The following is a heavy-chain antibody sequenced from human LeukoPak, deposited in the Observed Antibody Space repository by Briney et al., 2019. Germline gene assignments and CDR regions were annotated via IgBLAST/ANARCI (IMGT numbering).Heavy chain of an antibody. CDR2: IVPIFGTA. J-gene: IGHJ4*02. Sequence: SVKVSCKASRGTFSSYAISWVRQAPGQGLEWMGGIVPIFGTANYAQKFQGRVTITTDESTSTAYMELSSLRSEDTAVYYCARGKYCSGGSCYGPKWNYFDYWGQGTLVTVSS. CDR3: ARGKYCSGGSCYGPKWNYFDY. D-gene: IGHD2-15*01. CDR1: RGTFSSYA. V-gene: IGHV1-69*05.